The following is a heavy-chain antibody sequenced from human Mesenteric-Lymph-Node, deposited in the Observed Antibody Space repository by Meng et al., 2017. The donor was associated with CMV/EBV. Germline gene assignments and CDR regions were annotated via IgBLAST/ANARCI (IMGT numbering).Heavy chain of an antibody. CDR1: GFSFSTSG. CDR3: ARDGMVDGGSPPYYFDY. CDR2: IRFDGNDE. J-gene: IGHJ4*02. Sequence: GESLKISCAASGFSFSTSGMHWVRQAPGKGLEWVAFIRFDGNDEYYTDSVKGRFTISRDNSKSSLYLQMNSLRVEDTAVYYCARDGMVDGGSPPYYFDYWGQGILVTVSS. D-gene: IGHD3-16*01. V-gene: IGHV3-30*02.